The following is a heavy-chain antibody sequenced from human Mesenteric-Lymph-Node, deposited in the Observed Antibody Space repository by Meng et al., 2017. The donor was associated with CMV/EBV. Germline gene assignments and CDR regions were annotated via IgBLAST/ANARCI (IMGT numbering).Heavy chain of an antibody. J-gene: IGHJ4*02. CDR1: GGTFSSYT. Sequence: SVKVSCKASGGTFSSYTISWVRQAPGQGLEWMGRIIPILGIANYAQKFQGRVTITADKSTSTAYMELSSLRSEDTAVYYCARAAYGGNDPFDYWGQGTLVTVSS. D-gene: IGHD4-23*01. CDR3: ARAAYGGNDPFDY. V-gene: IGHV1-69*02. CDR2: IIPILGIA.